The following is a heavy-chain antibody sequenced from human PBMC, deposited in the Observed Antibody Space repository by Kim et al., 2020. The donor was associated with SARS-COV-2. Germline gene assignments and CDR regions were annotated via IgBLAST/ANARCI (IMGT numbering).Heavy chain of an antibody. J-gene: IGHJ5*02. Sequence: SETLSLTCTVSGGSISSSSYYWGWIRQPPGKGLEWIGSIYYSGSTYYNPSLKSRVTISVDTSKNQFSLKLSSVTAADTAVYYCAITLSEWLRYRGWFDPWGQGTLVTVSS. V-gene: IGHV4-39*01. CDR2: IYYSGST. CDR1: GGSISSSSYY. CDR3: AITLSEWLRYRGWFDP. D-gene: IGHD3-3*01.